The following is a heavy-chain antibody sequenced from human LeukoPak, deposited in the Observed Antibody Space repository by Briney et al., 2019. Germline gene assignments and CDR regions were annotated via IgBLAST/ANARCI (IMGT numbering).Heavy chain of an antibody. Sequence: PGGSLRLSCAASGFTFSSYAMSWVRQAPGKGLEWVSDISGSGGSTYYADSVKGRFTISRDNSKNTLYLQMNSLRAGDTAVYYCAKGDRSGSYSYFDYWSQGTLVTVSS. J-gene: IGHJ4*02. D-gene: IGHD1-26*01. CDR1: GFTFSSYA. CDR3: AKGDRSGSYSYFDY. CDR2: ISGSGGST. V-gene: IGHV3-23*01.